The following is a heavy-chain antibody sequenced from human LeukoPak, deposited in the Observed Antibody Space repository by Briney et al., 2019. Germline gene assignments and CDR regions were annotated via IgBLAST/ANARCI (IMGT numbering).Heavy chain of an antibody. CDR1: GSSITGNYF. CDR3: ARNVTAGFFDY. V-gene: IGHV4-38-2*01. J-gene: IGHJ4*02. D-gene: IGHD1-1*01. CDR2: IYHSWGI. Sequence: SETLSLTCAVSGSSITGNYFCAWFRQPPGKGLEWIATIYHSWGIYFNPSLKSRVSISHNASNNQFFLELADVSAADRAIYYWARNVTAGFFDYWGQGILITVSS.